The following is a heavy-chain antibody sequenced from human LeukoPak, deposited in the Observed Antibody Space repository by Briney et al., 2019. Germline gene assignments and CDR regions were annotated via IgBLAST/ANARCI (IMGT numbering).Heavy chain of an antibody. V-gene: IGHV3-53*01. CDR2: RQPGNAS. CDR1: GFGVSSNH. CDR3: ARERDCDTYFDY. D-gene: IGHD3-22*01. Sequence: PGGSLRLSCAVSGFGVSSNHVAWVRQAPGKGLEWVSVRQPGNASYYADSVKGRFTTSADTSKNTLYLQMNNLRSEDTALYYCARERDCDTYFDYWGQETLVTVSS. J-gene: IGHJ4*02.